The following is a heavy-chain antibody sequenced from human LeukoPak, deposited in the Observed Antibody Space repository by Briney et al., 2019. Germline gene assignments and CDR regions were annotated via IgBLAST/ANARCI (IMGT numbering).Heavy chain of an antibody. CDR1: GFTFSSYA. D-gene: IGHD6-13*01. V-gene: IGHV3-30-3*01. CDR2: ISYDGSNK. CDR3: ARDFAMENSGTFNS. Sequence: GGSLRLSCAASGFTFSSYAMHWVRQAPGKGLEWVAVISYDGSNKYYADSVKGRFTISRDNSRNTLYLQMNSLRAEDTAVYYCARDFAMENSGTFNSWGQGTLVTVSS. J-gene: IGHJ5*01.